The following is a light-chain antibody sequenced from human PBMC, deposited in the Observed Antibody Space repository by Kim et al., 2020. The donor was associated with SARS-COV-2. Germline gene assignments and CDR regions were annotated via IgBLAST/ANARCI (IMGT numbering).Light chain of an antibody. J-gene: IGKJ2*01. V-gene: IGKV1-17*01. CDR2: AVS. CDR1: QAIRSD. Sequence: DIQMTQSPSSLSASVGDRVTITCRASQAIRSDLGWYQQKPGKAPKRLIYAVSTLQSGVPSRFSGSGSGTEFTLTISSLQPEDFATYYCLQHDRYPHTFGQGTKVDIK. CDR3: LQHDRYPHT.